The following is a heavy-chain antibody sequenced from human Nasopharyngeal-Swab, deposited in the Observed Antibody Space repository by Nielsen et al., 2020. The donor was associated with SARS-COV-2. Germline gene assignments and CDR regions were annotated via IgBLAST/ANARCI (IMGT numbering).Heavy chain of an antibody. V-gene: IGHV3-30*18. Sequence: VRQPPGKGLEWVAVISYDGSNKYYADSVKGRFTISRDNSKNTLYLQMNSLRAEDTAVYYCAKDQMSGIAAAPQHWGQGTLVTV. J-gene: IGHJ1*01. D-gene: IGHD6-13*01. CDR2: ISYDGSNK. CDR3: AKDQMSGIAAAPQH.